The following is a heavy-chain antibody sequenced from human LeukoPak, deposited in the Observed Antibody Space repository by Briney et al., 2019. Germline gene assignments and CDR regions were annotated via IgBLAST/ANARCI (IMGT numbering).Heavy chain of an antibody. CDR1: GFTFSSSG. J-gene: IGHJ4*02. CDR3: AKHWGKWLGSNFDY. D-gene: IGHD5-12*01. CDR2: IWYDGSNK. V-gene: IGHV3-30*02. Sequence: GGSLRLSCAASGFTFSSSGMHWVRQAPGKGLEWVAVIWYDGSNKYYADSVKGRFTISRDNSKNTLYLQMNSLKTEDTAVYYCAKHWGKWLGSNFDYWGQGTLVTVSS.